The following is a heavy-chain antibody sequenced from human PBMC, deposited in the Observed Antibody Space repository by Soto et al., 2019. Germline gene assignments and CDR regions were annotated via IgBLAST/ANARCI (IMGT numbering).Heavy chain of an antibody. J-gene: IGHJ6*03. D-gene: IGHD3-16*01. Sequence: VQLVESGGGLVQPGGSLRLSCAASGFTFSDHYMDWVRQAPGKGLEWVGRTRNKANSYTTEYAASVKGRFTISRDDSKNSLYLQMNSLKTEDTAVYYCARRGSLGDYYYMDVWGKGTTVTVSS. CDR2: TRNKANSYTT. V-gene: IGHV3-72*01. CDR1: GFTFSDHY. CDR3: ARRGSLGDYYYMDV.